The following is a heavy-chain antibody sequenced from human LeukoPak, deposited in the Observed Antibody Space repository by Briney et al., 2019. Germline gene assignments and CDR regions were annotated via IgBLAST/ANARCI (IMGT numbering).Heavy chain of an antibody. D-gene: IGHD6-19*01. J-gene: IGHJ4*02. CDR3: ARAYSSGWTFDY. CDR2: IYPSDSDT. V-gene: IGHV5-51*01. Sequence: PGESLKISCKGTGYSFIRYWIGWLRQMPGKGLEWMGIIYPSDSDTRYSPSFQGQVSISADKSISTASLQPSSLNASDTFMYYCARAYSSGWTFDYWGQGTLVTVSS. CDR1: GYSFIRYW.